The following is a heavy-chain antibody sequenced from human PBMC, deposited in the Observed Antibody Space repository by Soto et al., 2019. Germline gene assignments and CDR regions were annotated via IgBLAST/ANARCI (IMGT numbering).Heavy chain of an antibody. CDR2: INHSGST. CDR1: GGSFSGYY. D-gene: IGHD3-10*01. V-gene: IGHV4-34*01. CDR3: ARERGVLLWFGELSWFDP. J-gene: IGHJ5*02. Sequence: QVQLQQWGAGLLKPSETLSLTCAVYGGSFSGYYWSWIRQPPGKGLEWIGEINHSGSTNYNPSLKSRVTISVDTSKNQFSLKLSSVTAADTAVYYWARERGVLLWFGELSWFDPWGQGTLVTVSS.